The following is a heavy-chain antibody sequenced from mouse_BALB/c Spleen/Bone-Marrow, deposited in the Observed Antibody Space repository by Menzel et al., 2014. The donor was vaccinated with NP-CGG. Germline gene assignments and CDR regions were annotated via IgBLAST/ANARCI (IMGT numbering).Heavy chain of an antibody. V-gene: IGHV14-3*02. J-gene: IGHJ2*01. CDR3: ARNYGSSPDY. D-gene: IGHD1-1*01. CDR2: IDPANGNT. CDR1: GFNIEDSY. Sequence: EVMLVESGAEIVKPGASVKSSCPTSGFNIEDSYIYWMKQRPEQGLEWIGRIDPANGNTKYDPKFQGKATITVDTSSATAYLQLSSLTSEDTAVYYCARNYGSSPDYWGQGTTLTVSS.